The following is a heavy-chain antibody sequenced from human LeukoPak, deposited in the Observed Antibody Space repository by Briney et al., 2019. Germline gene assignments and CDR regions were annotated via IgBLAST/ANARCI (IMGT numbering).Heavy chain of an antibody. J-gene: IGHJ6*02. CDR3: ARVYIAVAGTGYYYGMDV. Sequence: ASVKVSCKASGYTFTGYYMHWVRQAPGQGLEWMGWINPNSGGTNYAQKFQGRVTMTRNTSISTAYMELSSLRSEDTAVYYCARVYIAVAGTGYYYGMDVWGQGTTVTVSS. CDR1: GYTFTGYY. D-gene: IGHD6-19*01. CDR2: INPNSGGT. V-gene: IGHV1-2*02.